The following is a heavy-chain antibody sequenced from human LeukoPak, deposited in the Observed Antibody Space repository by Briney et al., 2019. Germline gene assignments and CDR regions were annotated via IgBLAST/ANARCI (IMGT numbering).Heavy chain of an antibody. CDR2: IYPGDTDA. Sequence: GECLKIFCKASGYSFTNFRLGWVRQIPGKGLEWIGIIYPGDTDARYSPSFQGQVTISAEKSITTAYLHWNSLKAADTAIYYCARQGGTGTTRNWFDPWSQGTRVTVSS. J-gene: IGHJ5*02. V-gene: IGHV5-51*01. CDR3: ARQGGTGTTRNWFDP. D-gene: IGHD1-7*01. CDR1: GYSFTNFR.